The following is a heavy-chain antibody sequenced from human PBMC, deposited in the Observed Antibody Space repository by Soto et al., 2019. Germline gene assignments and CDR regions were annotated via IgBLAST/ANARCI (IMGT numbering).Heavy chain of an antibody. V-gene: IGHV1-69*06. J-gene: IGHJ2*01. CDR1: GGTFSSYA. Sequence: VASVKVSCKASGGTFSSYAISWVRQAPGQGLEWMAGIIPIFGTANYAQKFQGRVTITADKSTSTAYMELSSLRSEDTAVYYCARRGDCTNGVCYNYWYFDLWGRGTLVTVPS. CDR2: IIPIFGTA. D-gene: IGHD2-8*01. CDR3: ARRGDCTNGVCYNYWYFDL.